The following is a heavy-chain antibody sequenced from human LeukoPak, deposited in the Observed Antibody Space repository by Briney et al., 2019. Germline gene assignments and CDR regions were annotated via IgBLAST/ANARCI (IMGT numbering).Heavy chain of an antibody. CDR1: GYTLTELS. CDR2: VVPNSGVT. Sequence: ASVKVSCKVSGYTLTELSMHWVRQAPGQGLEWMGWVVPNSGVTNYAQKFQGRVTMTRDTSISTAYMELSRVTSGDSAIYFCARGSVVLGLDVWGQGTTVTVSS. J-gene: IGHJ6*02. CDR3: ARGSVVLGLDV. D-gene: IGHD2-21*01. V-gene: IGHV1-2*02.